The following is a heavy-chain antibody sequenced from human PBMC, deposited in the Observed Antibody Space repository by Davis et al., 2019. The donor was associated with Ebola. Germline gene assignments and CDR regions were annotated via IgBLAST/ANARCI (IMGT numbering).Heavy chain of an antibody. CDR3: AREHMVREDVASYYYYGMDV. D-gene: IGHD3-10*01. CDR2: ISSSSSTI. CDR1: GFTFSSYS. V-gene: IGHV3-48*02. J-gene: IGHJ6*04. Sequence: PGGSLRLSCAASGFTFSSYSMNWVRQAPGKGLEWVSYISSSSSTIYYADSVKGRFTISRDNAKNSLYLQMNSLRDEDTAVYYCAREHMVREDVASYYYYGMDVWGKGTTVTVSS.